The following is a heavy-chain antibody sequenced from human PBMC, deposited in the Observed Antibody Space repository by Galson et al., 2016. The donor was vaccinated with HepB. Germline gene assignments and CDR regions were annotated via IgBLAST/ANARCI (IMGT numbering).Heavy chain of an antibody. D-gene: IGHD6-19*01. V-gene: IGHV3-23*01. CDR3: ARISLGGYTSGRGGSFDI. J-gene: IGHJ3*02. Sequence: SLRLSCAVSGFTFSIYTMNWVRQAPGKGLEWVSSIRAGGGSSHYADSVKGRFTTSRDNSKNTLSLEMNSLRAEDTAVYDCARISLGGYTSGRGGSFDIWGQGTMVTVSS. CDR1: GFTFSIYT. CDR2: IRAGGGSS.